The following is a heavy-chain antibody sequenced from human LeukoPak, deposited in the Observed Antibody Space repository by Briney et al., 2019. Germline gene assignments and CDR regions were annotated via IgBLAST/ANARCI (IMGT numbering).Heavy chain of an antibody. CDR2: ISSSSSYI. D-gene: IGHD5-24*01. CDR1: GFTFSSYS. V-gene: IGHV3-21*01. Sequence: GGSLRLSCAASGFTFSSYSMNWVRQAPGKGLEWVSSISSSSSYIYYADSVKGRFTISRDNAKNSLCLQMNSLRAEDTAVYYCAREEEDGYNYVVAFDIWGQGTMVTVSS. CDR3: AREEEDGYNYVVAFDI. J-gene: IGHJ3*02.